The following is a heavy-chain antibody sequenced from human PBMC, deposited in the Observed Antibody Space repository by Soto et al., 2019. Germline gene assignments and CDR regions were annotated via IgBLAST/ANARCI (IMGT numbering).Heavy chain of an antibody. V-gene: IGHV5-51*01. D-gene: IGHD2-15*01. Sequence: GEALKISCNDSGDGFSNHWVAWLRQMPGKGLEWVGIIYPGNSDTMYSPSFQGQVTISANTALSTTYLQWDTLTPSDTAMYFCAGESYCGGGNCHMGGFDRWGQGTLVTVSS. CDR3: AGESYCGGGNCHMGGFDR. CDR1: GDGFSNHW. J-gene: IGHJ3*02. CDR2: IYPGNSDT.